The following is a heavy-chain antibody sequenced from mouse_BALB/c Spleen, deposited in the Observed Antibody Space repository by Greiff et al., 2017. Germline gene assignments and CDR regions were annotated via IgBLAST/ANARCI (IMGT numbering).Heavy chain of an antibody. Sequence: QVQLQQPGAELVKPGASVKLSCKASGYTFTSYWMHWVKQRPGQGLEWIGEINPSNGRTNYNEKFKSKATLTVDKSSSTAYMQLSSLTSEDSAVYYCARWDIYYAMDYWGQGTSVTVSS. CDR2: INPSNGRT. J-gene: IGHJ4*01. CDR3: ARWDIYYAMDY. V-gene: IGHV1S81*02. D-gene: IGHD4-1*01. CDR1: GYTFTSYW.